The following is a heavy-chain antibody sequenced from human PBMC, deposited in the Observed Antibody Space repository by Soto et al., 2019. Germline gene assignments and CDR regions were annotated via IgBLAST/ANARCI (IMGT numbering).Heavy chain of an antibody. D-gene: IGHD3-10*01. CDR3: ARGGWTTYYSPFFDY. Sequence: QITLKESGPTLVSPTQTLTLTCTFSGFSLSSSGVGVGWIRQPPGKALEWLALIYWDDDKRYSPSLKSRLSITKDTSKNQAFLTLTKLDTVDTATYYCARGGWTTYYSPFFDYWGQGTLVTVSS. J-gene: IGHJ4*02. CDR1: GFSLSSSGVG. V-gene: IGHV2-5*02. CDR2: IYWDDDK.